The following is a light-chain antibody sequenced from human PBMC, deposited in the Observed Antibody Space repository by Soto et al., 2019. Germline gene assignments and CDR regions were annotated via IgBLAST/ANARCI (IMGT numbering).Light chain of an antibody. Sequence: DMQMTQSPSSVSGCVGDRVAVSGRASQSIDTWLAWHQQKPGQVPKLLISKASSLESGVPSRFSGSGSGTEFTLTISSLQPDDSATYHCQQYNSYRAFGQGTKVDI. CDR2: KAS. CDR1: QSIDTW. CDR3: QQYNSYRA. J-gene: IGKJ1*01. V-gene: IGKV1-5*03.